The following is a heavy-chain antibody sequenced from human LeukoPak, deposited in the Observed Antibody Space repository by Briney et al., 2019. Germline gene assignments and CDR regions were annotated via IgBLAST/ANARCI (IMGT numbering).Heavy chain of an antibody. J-gene: IGHJ4*02. Sequence: GGSLRLSCAASGFTFSIYGMGWVRQAPGKGLEWVSAISGSGGSTYYADSVKGRFTISRDNSKNTVHLQVNSLRAEDTAVYFCAKTGYSSDSSVDYFDNWGQGTLVSVSS. CDR3: AKTGYSSDSSVDYFDN. D-gene: IGHD6-25*01. CDR2: ISGSGGST. V-gene: IGHV3-23*01. CDR1: GFTFSIYG.